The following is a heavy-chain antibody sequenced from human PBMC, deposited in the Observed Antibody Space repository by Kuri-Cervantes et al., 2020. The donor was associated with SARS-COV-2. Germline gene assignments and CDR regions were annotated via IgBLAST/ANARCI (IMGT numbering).Heavy chain of an antibody. CDR1: GSTFSSYW. Sequence: GESLKISCAASGSTFSSYWMSWVRQAPGKGLEWVANIKQDGSEKYYVDSVKGRLTISRDNAKNSLYLQMNSLRAEDTAVYYCAKDWDSRGYYLFDHWGQGTLVTVSS. J-gene: IGHJ4*02. CDR2: IKQDGSEK. D-gene: IGHD3-22*01. V-gene: IGHV3-7*03. CDR3: AKDWDSRGYYLFDH.